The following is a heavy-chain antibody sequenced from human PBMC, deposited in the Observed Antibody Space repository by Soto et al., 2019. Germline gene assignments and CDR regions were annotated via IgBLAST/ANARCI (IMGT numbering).Heavy chain of an antibody. J-gene: IGHJ4*02. CDR2: ITSGANTI. D-gene: IGHD6-19*01. CDR3: ARDPGGSGFDY. V-gene: IGHV3-48*03. Sequence: GGSLRLSCAASGFTFSSYEMNWVRQAAGKGLEWVSYITSGANTIYYADSVKGRFTISRDNAKNSLYLQMNSLRAEDTAVYYCARDPGGSGFDYWGQGTLVTVSS. CDR1: GFTFSSYE.